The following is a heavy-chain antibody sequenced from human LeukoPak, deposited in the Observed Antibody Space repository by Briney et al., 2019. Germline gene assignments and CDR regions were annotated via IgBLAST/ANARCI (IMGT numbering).Heavy chain of an antibody. CDR1: GYSFTSYW. J-gene: IGHJ5*02. D-gene: IGHD3-10*01. Sequence: SGESLKISCRGSGYSFTSYWIGWVRQMPGKGLEWMGIIYPGDSDTRYSPSFQGQVTISADKSISTAYLQWSSLKASDTAMYYCARTSITMVRGVGNWFDPWGQGTLVTVSS. V-gene: IGHV5-51*01. CDR3: ARTSITMVRGVGNWFDP. CDR2: IYPGDSDT.